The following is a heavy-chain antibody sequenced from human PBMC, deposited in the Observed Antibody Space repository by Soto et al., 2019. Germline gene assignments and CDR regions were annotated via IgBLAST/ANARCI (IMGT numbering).Heavy chain of an antibody. Sequence: EVQLVESGGKVVQPGGSLRLSCVASGFTFSVYWMSWVRQAPGEGLEWVARIKFDGSGIQYADSVKGRFSISRDNAGNSGYLQMNSLRAEDTAVYYCARDSGYSSVDSVNQYFDYWGQGALVTVTS. V-gene: IGHV3-7*01. CDR1: GFTFSVYW. CDR3: ARDSGYSSVDSVNQYFDY. D-gene: IGHD5-12*01. CDR2: IKFDGSGI. J-gene: IGHJ4*02.